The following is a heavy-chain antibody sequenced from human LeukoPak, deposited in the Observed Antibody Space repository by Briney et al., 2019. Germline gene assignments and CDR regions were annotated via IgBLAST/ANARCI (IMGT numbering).Heavy chain of an antibody. V-gene: IGHV3-23*01. D-gene: IGHD6-19*01. Sequence: GGSLRLSCAGSGFTFRNYAMSWVRQAPGRGLEWVATIGGTGDRTYYADSVKGRFTISRDNSMDTLFLQMNSLKGEDTAVYYCAKDPVVYHGGSGWHYFDYWGQGTLVTVSS. CDR1: GFTFRNYA. CDR2: IGGTGDRT. J-gene: IGHJ4*02. CDR3: AKDPVVYHGGSGWHYFDY.